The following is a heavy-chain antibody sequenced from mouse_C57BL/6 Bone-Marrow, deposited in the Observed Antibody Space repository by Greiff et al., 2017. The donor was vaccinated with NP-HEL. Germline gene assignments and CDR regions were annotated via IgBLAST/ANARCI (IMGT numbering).Heavy chain of an antibody. CDR2: ISSGGSYT. CDR1: GFTFSSYG. V-gene: IGHV5-6*01. CDR3: ARQEDGYLFAY. J-gene: IGHJ3*01. Sequence: EVNLVESGGDLVKPGGSLKLSCAASGFTFSSYGMSWVRQTPDKRLEWVATISSGGSYTYYPDSVKGRFTISRDNAKNTLYLQMSSLKSEDTAMYYCARQEDGYLFAYWGQGTLVTVSA. D-gene: IGHD2-3*01.